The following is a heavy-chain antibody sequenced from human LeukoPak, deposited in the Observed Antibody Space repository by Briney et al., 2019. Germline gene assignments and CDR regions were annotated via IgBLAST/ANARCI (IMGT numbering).Heavy chain of an antibody. D-gene: IGHD5-18*01. CDR3: ARARYSYTGIVDY. CDR1: GFTFSSYA. CDR2: INTDGTST. V-gene: IGHV3-74*01. J-gene: IGHJ4*02. Sequence: PGGSLRLSCAASGFTFSSYAMSWVRQAPGKGLVWVSRINTDGTSTKYADSVKGRFTISRDNARNTVYLQMNSLRGEDTAVYYCARARYSYTGIVDYWGQGTLVTVSS.